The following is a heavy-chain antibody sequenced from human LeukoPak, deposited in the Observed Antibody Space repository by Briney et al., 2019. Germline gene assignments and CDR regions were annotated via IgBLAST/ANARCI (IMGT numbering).Heavy chain of an antibody. V-gene: IGHV3-66*01. Sequence: GGSLRLSCAAFGFTVSTNYMSWVRQAPGKGLEWVSLIYSGGGTYYADSVKGRFTISRDNSRNTLSLQMNSLRVDDTAVYYCARGFRSVTTWGYFDYWSQGALVTVSS. J-gene: IGHJ4*02. CDR2: IYSGGGT. D-gene: IGHD4-17*01. CDR1: GFTVSTNY. CDR3: ARGFRSVTTWGYFDY.